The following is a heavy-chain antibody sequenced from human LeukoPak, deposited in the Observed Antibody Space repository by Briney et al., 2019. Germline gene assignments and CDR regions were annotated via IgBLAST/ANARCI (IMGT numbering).Heavy chain of an antibody. CDR1: GFTFDEYG. CDR2: INWSGGST. CDR3: AREHMGVSAFDI. Sequence: GGSLGLSCAAPGFTFDEYGMSWVRQVPGKGLEWVSGINWSGGSTGYADSVKGRFTISRDNVKNSLYLQMNSLRAEDTALYYCAREHMGVSAFDIWGQGTMVTVSS. J-gene: IGHJ3*02. V-gene: IGHV3-20*04. D-gene: IGHD1-26*01.